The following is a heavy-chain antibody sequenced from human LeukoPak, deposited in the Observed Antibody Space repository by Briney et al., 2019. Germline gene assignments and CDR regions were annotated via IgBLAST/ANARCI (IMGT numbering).Heavy chain of an antibody. V-gene: IGHV3-21*01. CDR2: IDTKGTRT. J-gene: IGHJ4*02. Sequence: GGSLRLSCAASGFILSNCAMTWVRQAPGKGLEWVSGIDTKGTRTYYADSVKGRFTISRDNAKNSLYLQMNSLRAEDTAVYYCARALNDYWGQGTLVTVSS. CDR3: ARALNDY. CDR1: GFILSNCA.